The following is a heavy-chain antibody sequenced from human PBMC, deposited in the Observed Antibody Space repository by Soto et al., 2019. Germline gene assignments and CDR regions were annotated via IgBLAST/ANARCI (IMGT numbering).Heavy chain of an antibody. CDR3: ASARHIGP. Sequence: EVQLVESGGDLVQPGGSLRLSCAASGFTFGNYWMSWVRQAPGKGPEWVANIKKDGSERNYVDSVKGRFTISRDNAENSLYLQMDSVRVDYTGVYYCASARHIGPWGQGTLVTVSS. V-gene: IGHV3-7*01. CDR2: IKKDGSER. J-gene: IGHJ5*02. CDR1: GFTFGNYW. D-gene: IGHD2-21*01.